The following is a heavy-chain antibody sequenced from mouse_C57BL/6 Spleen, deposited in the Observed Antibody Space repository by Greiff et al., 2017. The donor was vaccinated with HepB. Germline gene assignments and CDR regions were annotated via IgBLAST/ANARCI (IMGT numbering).Heavy chain of an antibody. J-gene: IGHJ3*01. CDR3: ARGWDYDGFAY. CDR1: GYSITSGYY. D-gene: IGHD2-4*01. CDR2: ISYDGSN. V-gene: IGHV3-6*01. Sequence: DVQLQESGPGLVKPSQSLSLTCSVTGYSITSGYYWNWIRQFPGNKLEWMGYISYDGSNNYNPSLKNRISITRDTSKNQFFLKLNSVTTEDTATYYCARGWDYDGFAYWGQGTLVTVSA.